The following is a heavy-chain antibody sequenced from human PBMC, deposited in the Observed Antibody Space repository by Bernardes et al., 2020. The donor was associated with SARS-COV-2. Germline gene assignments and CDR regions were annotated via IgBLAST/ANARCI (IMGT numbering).Heavy chain of an antibody. CDR3: ARNSYGALFDF. D-gene: IGHD5-18*01. CDR1: GYSFSSYA. V-gene: IGHV3-23*01. CDR2: ISGSAGST. Sequence: GGSLRLSCAASGYSFSSYAMTWVRQAPGKGLEWVSAISGSAGSTYYADSLKGRFTISRDNSKNTLYLQMNSLRTEDTAIYYCARNSYGALFDFWGQGILVTVSS. J-gene: IGHJ4*02.